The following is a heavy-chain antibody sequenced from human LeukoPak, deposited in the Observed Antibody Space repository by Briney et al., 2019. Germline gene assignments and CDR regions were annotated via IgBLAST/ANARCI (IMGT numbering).Heavy chain of an antibody. Sequence: SETLSLTCAVSGYSISSGFFWAWIRQPPGKGLEWIGSISHSGSSYSKPSLKSRVIISVDTSNNQFSLKLTSVTAADTATYYCARDGYYYDGSFEYWGQGIRVAVSS. J-gene: IGHJ4*02. V-gene: IGHV4-38-2*02. CDR3: ARDGYYYDGSFEY. CDR2: ISHSGSS. CDR1: GYSISSGFF. D-gene: IGHD3-22*01.